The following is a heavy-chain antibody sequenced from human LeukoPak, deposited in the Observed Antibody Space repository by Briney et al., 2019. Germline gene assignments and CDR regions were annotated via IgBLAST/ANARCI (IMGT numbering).Heavy chain of an antibody. CDR3: AKDMRGAAGLDY. Sequence: AGGSLRLSCAASGFTFDDYAMHWARQAPGKGLEWVSRITWNSGSIDYADSVTGRFTISRDNAKNSLYLQMNNLRAEDTALYYCAKDMRGAAGLDYWGQGTLVSVFS. V-gene: IGHV3-9*01. CDR2: ITWNSGSI. D-gene: IGHD6-13*01. CDR1: GFTFDDYA. J-gene: IGHJ4*02.